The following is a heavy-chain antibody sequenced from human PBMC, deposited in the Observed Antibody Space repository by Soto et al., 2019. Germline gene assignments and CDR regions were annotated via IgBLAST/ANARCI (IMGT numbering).Heavy chain of an antibody. CDR3: ARDRGGDFWRYFDL. J-gene: IGHJ2*01. Sequence: QVQLVQSGAEVKKPGSSVKVSCKASGGTFSAYAINWVRQAPGKGLEWMGRVITIFSKAEYAQKFRGRVLFTADESTNTAYIALIGLNAEDTAFYFCARDRGGDFWRYFDLWGRGTLVTVSS. V-gene: IGHV1-69*01. D-gene: IGHD3-3*01. CDR2: VITIFSKA. CDR1: GGTFSAYA.